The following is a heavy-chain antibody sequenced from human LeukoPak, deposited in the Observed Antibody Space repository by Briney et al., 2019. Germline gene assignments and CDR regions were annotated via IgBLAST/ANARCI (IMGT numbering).Heavy chain of an antibody. CDR3: ATSDGGFDP. CDR2: IYSSGST. D-gene: IGHD2-21*02. J-gene: IGHJ5*02. CDR1: GGSISGHY. V-gene: IGHV4-59*11. Sequence: SETLSLTCSVSGGSISGHYWSWMRQPPGKGLKWIGYIYSSGSTNYNPSLRSRVTISLDTSKNQFSLILSSVTAADTAVYYCATSDGGFDPWGQGTLVTVSS.